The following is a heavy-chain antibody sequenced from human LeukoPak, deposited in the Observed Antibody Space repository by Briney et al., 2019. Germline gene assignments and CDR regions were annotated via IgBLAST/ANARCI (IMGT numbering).Heavy chain of an antibody. CDR3: ARGTQIDSSVYYAGHFDY. Sequence: ASVKVSCKASGYTFTSYGISWVRQAPGQGLEWMGWISAYNGNTNYAQKLQGRVTMTRDRSTSTVYMELSSLRSEDTAVYYYARGTQIDSSVYYAGHFDYWGQGTLVTVSS. J-gene: IGHJ4*02. V-gene: IGHV1-18*01. CDR1: GYTFTSYG. CDR2: ISAYNGNT. D-gene: IGHD3-22*01.